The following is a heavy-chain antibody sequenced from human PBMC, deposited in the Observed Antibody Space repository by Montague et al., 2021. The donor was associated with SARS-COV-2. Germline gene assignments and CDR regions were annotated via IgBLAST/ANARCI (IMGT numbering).Heavy chain of an antibody. CDR1: GFTFSSYW. CDR2: INRDDNEK. CDR3: GTDQNWVFDC. D-gene: IGHD7-27*01. V-gene: IGHV3-7*01. Sequence: SLRLSCAASGFTFSSYWMSWVRQAPGKGLEWVSYINRDDNEKSSVDSVKGRFTNSRYNAKNSLYLQMNILGAEDTAVYYCGTDQNWVFDCWGQGTLVTVSS. J-gene: IGHJ4*02.